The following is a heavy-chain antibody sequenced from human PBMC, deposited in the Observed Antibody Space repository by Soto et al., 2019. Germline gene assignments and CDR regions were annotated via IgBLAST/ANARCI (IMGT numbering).Heavy chain of an antibody. D-gene: IGHD3-9*01. Sequence: QITLTESGPTLVKPTQTLTLTCTFSGISLTNSGVGVSWIRQPPGKALEWLAVMYWDDAKHFSPSQKSRLTTTKDTSKNQVVLTMTNMASVHTATYFCAQMDFDLYGTDVWGHGTTVIVSS. V-gene: IGHV2-5*02. J-gene: IGHJ6*02. CDR3: AQMDFDLYGTDV. CDR2: MYWDDAK. CDR1: GISLTNSGVG.